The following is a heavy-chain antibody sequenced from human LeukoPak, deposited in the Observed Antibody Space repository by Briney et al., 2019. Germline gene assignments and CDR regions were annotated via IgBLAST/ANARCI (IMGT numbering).Heavy chain of an antibody. V-gene: IGHV3-33*01. D-gene: IGHD5-24*01. J-gene: IGHJ3*02. CDR3: ARGKGSAYKDAFDI. CDR1: GFTLSSFG. CDR2: IWNDGSNE. Sequence: PGGSLRLSCAASGFTLSSFGMHWVRRAPGKGLEWVAVIWNDGSNEYYTDSVKGRFTISRENSKNTLYLQMNSLRAEDTAIYYCARGKGSAYKDAFDIWGQGTKVTVSS.